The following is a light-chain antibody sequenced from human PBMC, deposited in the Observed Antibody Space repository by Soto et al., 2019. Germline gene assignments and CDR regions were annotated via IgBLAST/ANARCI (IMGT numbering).Light chain of an antibody. CDR3: QSYDSSLSGFYV. CDR1: SSNIGAGYD. V-gene: IGLV1-40*01. Sequence: QSVLTQPPSASGAPGQRVTISCTGSSSNIGAGYDVHWYQQLPGRAPKLLIYANSNRPSGVPDRFSGSRSGTSASLAITGLQAEDEADYSCQSYDSSLSGFYVFGTGTKLTVL. J-gene: IGLJ1*01. CDR2: ANS.